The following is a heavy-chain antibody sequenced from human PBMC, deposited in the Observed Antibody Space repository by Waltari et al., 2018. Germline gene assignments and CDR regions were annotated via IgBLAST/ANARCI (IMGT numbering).Heavy chain of an antibody. Sequence: ELQLEESGGGLVQPGGSVRLSCGASGFTISGNWMAWVRQSPRKGLWWVAAMKEDGTKQSYVASVEGRFTISRDNAKNSLHLQMNSLRPEDTALYFCVRIASHSGDYWGQGTLVTVSS. D-gene: IGHD6-25*01. CDR1: GFTISGNW. V-gene: IGHV3-7*04. CDR3: VRIASHSGDY. J-gene: IGHJ4*02. CDR2: MKEDGTKQ.